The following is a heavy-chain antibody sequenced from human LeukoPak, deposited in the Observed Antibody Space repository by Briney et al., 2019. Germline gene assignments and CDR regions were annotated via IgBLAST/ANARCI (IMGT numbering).Heavy chain of an antibody. D-gene: IGHD3/OR15-3a*01. Sequence: ASVKVSCKASGGTFNNYAIIWVRQAPGQGLERMGGIIPMFGTADYAQKFLGRLRITADEFTSTAYMELNSLGYEDTAVYYCARPSTPVVSGQNAYWGQGTLVTVSS. J-gene: IGHJ4*02. V-gene: IGHV1-69*13. CDR1: GGTFNNYA. CDR2: IIPMFGTA. CDR3: ARPSTPVVSGQNAY.